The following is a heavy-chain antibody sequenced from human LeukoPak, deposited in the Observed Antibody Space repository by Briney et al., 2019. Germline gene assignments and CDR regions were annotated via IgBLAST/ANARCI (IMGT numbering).Heavy chain of an antibody. Sequence: SETLSLTCTVSSGSISTSNYYWGWVRQPPGKALEWIGNIFYSGSTYYSPSLKSRVTISLDTSRNQFSLKLNSVTAADTAVYYCARLRRRYSSSWYLSDAFDIWGQGTMVTVSS. D-gene: IGHD6-13*01. CDR3: ARLRRRYSSSWYLSDAFDI. CDR2: IFYSGST. V-gene: IGHV4-39*07. CDR1: SGSISTSNYY. J-gene: IGHJ3*02.